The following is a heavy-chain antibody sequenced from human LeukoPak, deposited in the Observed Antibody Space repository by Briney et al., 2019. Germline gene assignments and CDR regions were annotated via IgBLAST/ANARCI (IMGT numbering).Heavy chain of an antibody. CDR3: AKTRRFDY. CDR1: GFTFSSYG. J-gene: IGHJ4*02. V-gene: IGHV3-30*02. CDR2: IRYDGSNK. Sequence: GGSLRLSCAASGFTFSSYGTHWVRQAPGKGLEWVAFIRYDGSNKYYADSVKGRFTISRDDSRKTLYLQMNSLRTEDTAVYYCAKTRRFDYWGQGTLVTVSS.